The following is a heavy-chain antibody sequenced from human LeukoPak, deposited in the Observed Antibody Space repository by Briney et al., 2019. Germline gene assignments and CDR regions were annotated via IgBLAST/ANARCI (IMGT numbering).Heavy chain of an antibody. CDR1: GYTFTSYG. J-gene: IGHJ4*02. D-gene: IGHD2-8*02. CDR3: ARDTDFDY. CDR2: ISGYNGDT. Sequence: GASVKVSCKASGYTFTSYGISWVRQAPGQGLEWMGWISGYNGDTKYAQKLQGRVTMTTDTSTSTAYMGLRSLRSDDTAVCYCARDTDFDYWGQGTLVTVSS. V-gene: IGHV1-18*01.